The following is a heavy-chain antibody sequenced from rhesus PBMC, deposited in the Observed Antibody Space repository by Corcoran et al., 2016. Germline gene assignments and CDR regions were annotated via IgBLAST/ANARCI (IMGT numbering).Heavy chain of an antibody. D-gene: IGHD3-28*01. CDR3: ARFSGYYPNFDS. J-gene: IGHJ4*01. Sequence: QVQLQESGPGLVKPSETLSLTCAVSGVSIRGYYWNWILPSPGKGLEWIGYIGCSSGITYYNPSLNSRVNMSTDTSKNQFSLKLASVTAANTAVYYCARFSGYYPNFDSWGQGVLVTVSS. V-gene: IGHV4-165*02. CDR1: GVSIRGYY. CDR2: IGCSSGIT.